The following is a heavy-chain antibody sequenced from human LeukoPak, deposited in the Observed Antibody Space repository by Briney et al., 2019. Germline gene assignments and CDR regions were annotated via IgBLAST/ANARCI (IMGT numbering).Heavy chain of an antibody. Sequence: PGGSPRLSCAASGFSVTTDHMSWVRQAPGEGLEWVSVIYNDGKTYHADSVKGRLTISRDNSKNTVHLQMNGLRGEDTAVYYCARVWELSFDYWGQGTLVTVSS. J-gene: IGHJ4*02. CDR2: IYNDGKT. CDR1: GFSVTTDH. CDR3: ARVWELSFDY. D-gene: IGHD1-26*01. V-gene: IGHV3-53*01.